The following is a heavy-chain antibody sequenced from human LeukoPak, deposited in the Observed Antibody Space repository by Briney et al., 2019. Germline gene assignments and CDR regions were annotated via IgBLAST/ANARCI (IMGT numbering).Heavy chain of an antibody. D-gene: IGHD2-8*02. V-gene: IGHV4-59*01. J-gene: IGHJ4*02. CDR3: ARTTSGVVRD. CDR2: IYYSGST. CDR1: GGSISSYY. Sequence: PSETLSLTCTVSGGSISSYYWSWIRQPPGKGLEWIGYIYYSGSTNYNPSLKSRVTISVDTSKNQFSLKLSSVTAADTAVYYCARTTSGVVRDWGQGTLVTVSS.